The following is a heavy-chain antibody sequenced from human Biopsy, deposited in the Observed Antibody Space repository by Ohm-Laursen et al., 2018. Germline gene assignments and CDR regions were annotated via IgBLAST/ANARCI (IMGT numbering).Heavy chain of an antibody. Sequence: TLSLTCAASGFTFSSYAMTWVRQAPGKGLEWIGHISCTGYTSYNASLKSRVTISVDTSRNHFSLRLSSLTAADTAVYYCARGSNEYGGLYFPHWGQGTLVTVSS. D-gene: IGHD4-23*01. CDR2: ISCTGYT. V-gene: IGHV4-59*01. CDR3: ARGSNEYGGLYFPH. CDR1: GFTFSSYA. J-gene: IGHJ1*01.